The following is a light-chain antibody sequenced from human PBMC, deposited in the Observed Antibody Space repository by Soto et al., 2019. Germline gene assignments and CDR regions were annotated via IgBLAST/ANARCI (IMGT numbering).Light chain of an antibody. V-gene: IGLV1-40*01. Sequence: QSVLTQPPSVSGAPGQRVTISCTGSSSNIGAGYDVHWYQQRPGTAPKLLIYGNSNRPSGVPDRFSGSKSGTSASLAITGLQAEDEADYYCQSYDSSLSGAYVFGTGTQLTV. CDR1: SSNIGAGYD. CDR2: GNS. CDR3: QSYDSSLSGAYV. J-gene: IGLJ1*01.